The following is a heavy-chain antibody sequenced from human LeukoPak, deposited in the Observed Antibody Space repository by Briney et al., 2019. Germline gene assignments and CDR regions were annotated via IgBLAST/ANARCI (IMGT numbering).Heavy chain of an antibody. CDR3: AKDISQLLLTGFDA. V-gene: IGHV3-9*01. J-gene: IGHJ4*02. Sequence: GRSLRLSCATSGFTFDNYAMHWVRQAPGKGLEWVSAISWKSDNIVYADSVKGRFTISRVDAKNSLYLQMNNLRPEDTAVYYCAKDISQLLLTGFDAWGQGTRVTVSS. CDR1: GFTFDNYA. D-gene: IGHD3-9*01. CDR2: ISWKSDNI.